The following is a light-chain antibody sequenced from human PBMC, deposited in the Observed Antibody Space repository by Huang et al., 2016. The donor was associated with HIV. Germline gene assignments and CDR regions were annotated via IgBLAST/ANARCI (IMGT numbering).Light chain of an antibody. Sequence: DIVMTQSPLSLPVTPGEPASISCRSSQSLLHSNGYNYLDWYLQKPGHAPQLLIYLGSNRASGVPDRFSGSGSGTDFTLKISRVEAEDFGFYYCMQPLQTPWTFGQGTKVEIK. CDR1: QSLLHSNGYNY. CDR3: MQPLQTPWT. V-gene: IGKV2-28*01. J-gene: IGKJ1*01. CDR2: LGS.